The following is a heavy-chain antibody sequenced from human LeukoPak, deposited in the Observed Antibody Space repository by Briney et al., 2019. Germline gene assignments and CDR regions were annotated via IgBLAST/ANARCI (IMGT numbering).Heavy chain of an antibody. CDR1: GYTFTSYG. V-gene: IGHV1-18*01. D-gene: IGHD6-19*01. J-gene: IGHJ6*03. CDR3: ARVIIAVAGSYYYYMDV. Sequence: GASVKVSCKASGYTFTSYGISWVRQAPGQGLEWMGWISAYNGNTNYAQKLQGRVTMTTDTSTSTAYMELRSLRSGDTAVYYCARVIIAVAGSYYYYMDVWGKGTTVTVSS. CDR2: ISAYNGNT.